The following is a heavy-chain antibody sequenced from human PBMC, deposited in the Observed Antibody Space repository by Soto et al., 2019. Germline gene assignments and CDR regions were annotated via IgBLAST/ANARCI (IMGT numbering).Heavy chain of an antibody. CDR3: AKDFVYDSSGYFPYFDY. CDR2: ISGSGGST. D-gene: IGHD3-22*01. V-gene: IGHV3-23*01. Sequence: EVQLLESGGGLVQPGGSLRLSCAASGFTFSSYAMSWVRQAPGKGLEWVSAISGSGGSTYYADSVKGRFTISRDNSKNTLYLQMNSLRADDTAVYYCAKDFVYDSSGYFPYFDYWGQGTLVTVSS. J-gene: IGHJ4*02. CDR1: GFTFSSYA.